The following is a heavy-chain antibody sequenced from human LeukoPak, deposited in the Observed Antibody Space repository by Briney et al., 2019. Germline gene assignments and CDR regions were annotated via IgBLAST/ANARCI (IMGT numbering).Heavy chain of an antibody. D-gene: IGHD3-9*01. CDR3: ARPMDYDILTGPDAFDI. Sequence: GGSLRLSCAASGFTFSSYSMNWVRQAPGEGLEWVSSISSSSSYIYYADSVKGRFTISRDNAKNSLYLQMNSLRAEGTAVYYCARPMDYDILTGPDAFDIWGQGTMVTVSS. CDR1: GFTFSSYS. CDR2: ISSSSSYI. V-gene: IGHV3-21*01. J-gene: IGHJ3*02.